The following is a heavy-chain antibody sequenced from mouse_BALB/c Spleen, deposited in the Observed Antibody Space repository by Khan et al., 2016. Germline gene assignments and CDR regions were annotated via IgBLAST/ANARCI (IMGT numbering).Heavy chain of an antibody. V-gene: IGHV2-9*02. Sequence: QVQLKESGPGLVAPSQSLSITCTVSGFSLTNSGVHWIRQPPGKGPEWLGVIWPGGSTDYNSALMSRLSITKDHSQNQVFLKMISLQTDDTAKYYCARDDQDYDAWFASWGQGTLVIVSA. CDR1: GFSLTNSG. CDR2: IWPGGST. J-gene: IGHJ3*01. CDR3: ARDDQDYDAWFAS. D-gene: IGHD2-4*01.